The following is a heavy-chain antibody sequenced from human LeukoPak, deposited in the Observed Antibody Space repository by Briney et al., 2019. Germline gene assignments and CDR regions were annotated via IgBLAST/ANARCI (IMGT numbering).Heavy chain of an antibody. CDR2: INPNSSGT. V-gene: IGHV1-2*02. D-gene: IGHD6-6*01. Sequence: ASVKVSCKASGYTFTGYYMHWVRQAPGQGLEWMGWINPNSSGTNYAQKFQGRVTMTRDTSISTAYMELSRLRSDDTAVYYCAREYSSSSYVYYYYMDVWGKGTTVTVSS. CDR1: GYTFTGYY. CDR3: AREYSSSSYVYYYYMDV. J-gene: IGHJ6*03.